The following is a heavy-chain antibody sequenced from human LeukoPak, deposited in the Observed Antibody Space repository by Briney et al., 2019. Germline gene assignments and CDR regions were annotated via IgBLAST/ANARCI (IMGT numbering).Heavy chain of an antibody. CDR2: IWYDGSNK. V-gene: IGHV3-33*06. Sequence: PGRSLRLSCAASGFTFSSYGMHWVRQAPGKGLEWVAVIWYDGSNKYYADSVKGRFTIPRDNSKNTLYLQMNSLRAEDTAVYYCAKDSVYYDSSPGYWGQGTLVTVPS. CDR3: AKDSVYYDSSPGY. CDR1: GFTFSSYG. D-gene: IGHD3-22*01. J-gene: IGHJ4*02.